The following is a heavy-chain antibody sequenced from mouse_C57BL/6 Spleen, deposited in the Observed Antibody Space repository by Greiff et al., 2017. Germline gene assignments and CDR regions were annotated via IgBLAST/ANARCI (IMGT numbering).Heavy chain of an antibody. CDR1: GYTFTSYW. Sequence: QVQLQQPGTEPVKPGASVKLSCKASGYTFTSYWMHLVKQMPGQGLAWIGNIKPCYGGTNNNEKCKSKATMTVEKSSSTAYMQLSSLTSEDSAVYYCARRSHFDYWGKGTTLTVSS. CDR3: ARRSHFDY. J-gene: IGHJ2*01. CDR2: IKPCYGGT. V-gene: IGHV1-53*01.